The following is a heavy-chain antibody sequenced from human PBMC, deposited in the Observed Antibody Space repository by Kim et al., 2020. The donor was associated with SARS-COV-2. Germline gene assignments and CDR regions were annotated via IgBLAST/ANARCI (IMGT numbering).Heavy chain of an antibody. D-gene: IGHD4-17*01. CDR1: GGSISSGSYY. Sequence: SETLSLTCTVSGGSISSGSYYWSWIRQPAGKGLEWIGRIYTSGSTNYNPSLKSRVTISVDTSKNQFSLKLSSVTAADTAVYYCARIDYGVYYYYGMDVWGQGTTVTVSS. CDR2: IYTSGST. CDR3: ARIDYGVYYYYGMDV. V-gene: IGHV4-61*02. J-gene: IGHJ6*02.